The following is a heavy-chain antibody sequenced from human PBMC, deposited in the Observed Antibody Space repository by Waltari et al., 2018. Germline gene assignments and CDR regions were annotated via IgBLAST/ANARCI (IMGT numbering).Heavy chain of an antibody. V-gene: IGHV3-7*01. Sequence: EVQLLESGGGLVQPGGSLRLSCAASGFTFSSYAMSWVRQAPGKGLEWVANIKQDGSEKYYVDSVKGRFTISRDNAKNSLYLQMNSLRAEDTAVYYCARDAPRYSYADFWGQGTLVTVSS. CDR1: GFTFSSYA. D-gene: IGHD5-18*01. CDR3: ARDAPRYSYADF. J-gene: IGHJ4*02. CDR2: IKQDGSEK.